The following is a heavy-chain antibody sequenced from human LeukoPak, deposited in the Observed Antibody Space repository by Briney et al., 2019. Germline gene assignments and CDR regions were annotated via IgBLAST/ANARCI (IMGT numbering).Heavy chain of an antibody. CDR2: ISGSAGDT. J-gene: IGHJ4*02. V-gene: IGHV3-23*01. Sequence: GGSLRLSCAASGFIFNSYVMTWVRQAPGKGLEWVSGISGSAGDTYYADSVKGRFTISRDNSKNTLYLQMNSLRVEDTAVYHCARGISYSSGWFYSDYWGQGMLVTVSS. CDR1: GFIFNSYV. D-gene: IGHD6-19*01. CDR3: ARGISYSSGWFYSDY.